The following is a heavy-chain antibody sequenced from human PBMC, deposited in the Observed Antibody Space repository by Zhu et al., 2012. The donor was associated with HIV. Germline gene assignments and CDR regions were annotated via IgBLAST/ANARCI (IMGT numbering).Heavy chain of an antibody. CDR3: ATLSSSWYGFPY. Sequence: QVQLQESGPGLVKPSETLSLTCTVSGGSISSSSDYWGWIRQPPGKGLEWIGSIYYSGSTYYNPSLKSRVTISVDTSKNQFSLNLNSVSAADTAIYYCATLSSSWYGFPYWGQGSRGHRLL. J-gene: IGHJ4*02. CDR1: GGSISSSSDY. V-gene: IGHV4-39*07. CDR2: IYYSGST. D-gene: IGHD6-13*01.